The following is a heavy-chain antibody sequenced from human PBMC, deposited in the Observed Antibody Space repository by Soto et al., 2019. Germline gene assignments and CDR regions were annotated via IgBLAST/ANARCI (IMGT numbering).Heavy chain of an antibody. J-gene: IGHJ3*02. Sequence: PGGSLRLSCAASGFTFDDYAMHWVRQAPGKGLGWVSGISWNSGSIGYADSVKGRFTISRDNAKNSLYLQMNSLRAEDTALYYCAKVLQEPRAKLAKDAFDIWGQGTMVTVSS. D-gene: IGHD1-20*01. CDR2: ISWNSGSI. V-gene: IGHV3-9*01. CDR1: GFTFDDYA. CDR3: AKVLQEPRAKLAKDAFDI.